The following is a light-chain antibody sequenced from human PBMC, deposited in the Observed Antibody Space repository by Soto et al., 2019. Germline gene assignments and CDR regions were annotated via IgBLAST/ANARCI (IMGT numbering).Light chain of an antibody. Sequence: QAVLTQPPSASGTPGQRVTISCSGSNSNIGSKYVYWYQQLPGTAPKLLLYRNNQRPSGVPDRFSGSKSGTSASLAISGLRSKDEADYYCAAWDNSLVGGPAFGGGTQLTVL. J-gene: IGLJ2*01. CDR3: AAWDNSLVGGPA. CDR2: RNN. V-gene: IGLV1-47*01. CDR1: NSNIGSKY.